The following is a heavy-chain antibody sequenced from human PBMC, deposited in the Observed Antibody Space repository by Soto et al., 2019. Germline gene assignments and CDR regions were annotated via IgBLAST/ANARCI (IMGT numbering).Heavy chain of an antibody. Sequence: QVQLQQWCAGLLKPSETLSLTCAVYGGSFSDYYWSWIRQPPGKGLEWIGEINHSGSTNYNSTLKSRVTLSVDTSNIQFSLKLSSVTAAGTAVYSCARVPCVAEQYNWFAPWGQGTLVTVSS. CDR3: ARVPCVAEQYNWFAP. D-gene: IGHD6-19*01. J-gene: IGHJ5*02. CDR2: INHSGST. CDR1: GGSFSDYY. V-gene: IGHV4-34*01.